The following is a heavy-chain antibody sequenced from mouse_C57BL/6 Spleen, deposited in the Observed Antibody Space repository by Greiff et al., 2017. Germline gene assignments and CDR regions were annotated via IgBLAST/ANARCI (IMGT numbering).Heavy chain of an antibody. CDR3: ARGAYYSNLEDFDY. V-gene: IGHV1-55*01. J-gene: IGHJ2*01. CDR2: IYPGSGST. CDR1: GYTFTSYW. Sequence: QVHVKQSGAELVKPGASVKMSCKASGYTFTSYWITWVKQRPGQGLEWIGDIYPGSGSTNYNEKFKSKATLTVDTSSSTAYMQLSSLTSEDSAVYYCARGAYYSNLEDFDYWGQGTTLTVSS. D-gene: IGHD2-5*01.